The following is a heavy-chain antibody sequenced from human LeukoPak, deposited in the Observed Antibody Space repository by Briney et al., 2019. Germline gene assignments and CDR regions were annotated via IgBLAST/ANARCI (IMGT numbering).Heavy chain of an antibody. V-gene: IGHV3-7*05. D-gene: IGHD5-18*01. CDR3: ARDRGYSTFDF. CDR1: GFTFSSYW. CDR2: IKEDGSEK. Sequence: PGGSLTLSCAASGFTFSSYWMSWVRQAPGKGLEWVANIKEDGSEKNYVDSVKGRFTISRDNTKNSLYLQMNSLRAEDTAVYYCARDRGYSTFDFWGEGTMIIVSS. J-gene: IGHJ3*01.